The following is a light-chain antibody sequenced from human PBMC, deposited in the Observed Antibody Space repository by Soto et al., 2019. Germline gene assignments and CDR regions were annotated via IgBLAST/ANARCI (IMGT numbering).Light chain of an antibody. CDR1: QSVSSK. J-gene: IGKJ1*01. V-gene: IGKV3-15*01. CDR2: GAS. CDR3: QQYNNWPVT. Sequence: EIVLTQSPGALSVSPGERATLSCRASQSVSSKLAWYQQKPGQAPRLLFYGASTGATGIPARLSGSGSETEFTLSISSLQSEDFAVYYCQQYNNWPVTFGQGTKVEIK.